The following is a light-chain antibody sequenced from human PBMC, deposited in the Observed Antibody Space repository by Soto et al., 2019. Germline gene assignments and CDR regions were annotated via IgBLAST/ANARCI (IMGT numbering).Light chain of an antibody. Sequence: ETVMTQSPATLSASPGERATLSCWASQSVNTNLAWYQQKLGQAPRVLIYGASTRATGIPARFSGSGSGIEFILTISSLQSEDFAVYYCQHYNTWPWTFGQGTKVEIK. CDR2: GAS. CDR3: QHYNTWPWT. V-gene: IGKV3-15*01. J-gene: IGKJ1*01. CDR1: QSVNTN.